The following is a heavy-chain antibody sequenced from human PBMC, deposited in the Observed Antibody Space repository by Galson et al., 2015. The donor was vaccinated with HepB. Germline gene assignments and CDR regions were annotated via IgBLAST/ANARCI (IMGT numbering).Heavy chain of an antibody. CDR3: VRGYSFFLFDY. V-gene: IGHV3-64D*06. D-gene: IGHD5-18*01. CDR1: GFTFSTYS. Sequence: SLRLSCAASGFTFSTYSMHWVRQAPGKGLEYLSSIGTGEHSRYYADSVKGRFTISRDNSKNTVYLQLNSLRLEDTAVYYCVRGYSFFLFDYWGQGTLVTVSP. J-gene: IGHJ4*02. CDR2: IGTGEHSR.